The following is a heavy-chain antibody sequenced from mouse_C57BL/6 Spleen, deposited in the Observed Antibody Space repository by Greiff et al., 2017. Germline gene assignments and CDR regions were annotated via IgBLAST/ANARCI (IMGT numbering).Heavy chain of an antibody. CDR1: GYTFTSYG. Sequence: QVQLQQSGAELARPGASVKLSCKASGYTFTSYGISWVKQRTGQGLEWIGEIYPRSGNTYYNEKFKGKDTLTADKSSSTAYMELRSLTSEDSAVYFCATYGSSYGYFDVWGTGTTVTVSS. D-gene: IGHD1-1*01. V-gene: IGHV1-81*01. CDR2: IYPRSGNT. J-gene: IGHJ1*03. CDR3: ATYGSSYGYFDV.